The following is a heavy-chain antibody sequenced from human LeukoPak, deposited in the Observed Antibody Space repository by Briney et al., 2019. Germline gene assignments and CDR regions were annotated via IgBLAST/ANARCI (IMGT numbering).Heavy chain of an antibody. J-gene: IGHJ3*02. V-gene: IGHV4-38-2*02. CDR3: AREVYDSSGNGFDI. Sequence: SETLSLTCTVSGYSISSGYYWGWIRQPPGKGLEWIGSLYHSGSTYYNPSLKSRVTISIDKSKNQFSLKLSSVTAADTAVYYCAREVYDSSGNGFDIWGQGTMVTVSS. CDR2: LYHSGST. CDR1: GYSISSGYY. D-gene: IGHD3-22*01.